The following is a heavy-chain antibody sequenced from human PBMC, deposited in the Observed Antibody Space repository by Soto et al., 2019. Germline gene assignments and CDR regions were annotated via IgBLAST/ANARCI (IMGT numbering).Heavy chain of an antibody. CDR3: ARADYGDTKIYSFDH. CDR1: GYTFTEYG. J-gene: IGHJ4*02. D-gene: IGHD4-17*01. CDR2: ISPYNGKT. V-gene: IGHV1-18*01. Sequence: ASVKVSCKTSGYTFTEYGISWFRQAPGQGLEWMGWISPYNGKTNYIQEFQDRVTITTDTSSTTVYMDLRTLKSDDTAIYFCARADYGDTKIYSFDHWGQGTLVTVSA.